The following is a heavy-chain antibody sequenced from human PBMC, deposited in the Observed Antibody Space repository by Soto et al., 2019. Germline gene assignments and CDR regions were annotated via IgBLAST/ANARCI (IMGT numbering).Heavy chain of an antibody. D-gene: IGHD1-26*01. CDR2: IVVGSGNT. CDR1: GFTFTSSA. CDR3: AAIGLMATNPDYYFDF. J-gene: IGHJ4*02. V-gene: IGHV1-58*01. Sequence: SVKVSCKASGFTFTSSAVQWVRQARGQRLEWIGWIVVGSGNTNYAQRSQGRVTITRDMSTSTAYMELSSLRSEDTAVYYCAAIGLMATNPDYYFDFWGQGTLVTVSS.